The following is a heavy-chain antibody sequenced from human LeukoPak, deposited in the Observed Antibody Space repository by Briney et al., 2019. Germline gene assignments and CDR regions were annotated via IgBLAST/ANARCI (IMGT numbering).Heavy chain of an antibody. CDR1: GFTFSSYS. CDR2: ISSSSSYI. Sequence: GGSLRLSCAASGFTFSSYSMNWVRQAPGKGLEWVSSISSSSSYIYYADSVKGRFTISRDNAKNSLYLQMNSLRAEDTAVYYCARAREQWQKPNFDYWGQGTLVTVSS. CDR3: ARAREQWQKPNFDY. J-gene: IGHJ4*02. D-gene: IGHD6-19*01. V-gene: IGHV3-21*01.